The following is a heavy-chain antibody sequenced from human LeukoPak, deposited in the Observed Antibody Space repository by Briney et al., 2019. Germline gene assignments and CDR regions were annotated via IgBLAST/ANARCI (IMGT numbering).Heavy chain of an antibody. Sequence: ASVKVSCKASGYTFTSYFMNWVRQAPGQGLEWMGIINPSAGSTSYAQKFQGRITMTRDTSTSTVYMELKSLRSEDTAVYYCARDLGLRGVTNWFDPWGQGTLVTVSS. CDR3: ARDLGLRGVTNWFDP. V-gene: IGHV1-46*01. J-gene: IGHJ5*02. CDR2: INPSAGST. D-gene: IGHD3-10*01. CDR1: GYTFTSYF.